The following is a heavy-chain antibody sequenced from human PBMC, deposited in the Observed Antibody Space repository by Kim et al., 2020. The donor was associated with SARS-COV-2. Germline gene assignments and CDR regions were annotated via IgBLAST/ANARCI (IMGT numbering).Heavy chain of an antibody. CDR1: GYTFTSYG. J-gene: IGHJ6*02. CDR3: ARGPSFGVVIISVDYYYGMDV. CDR2: ISAYNGNT. D-gene: IGHD3-3*01. V-gene: IGHV1-18*01. Sequence: ASVKVSCKASGYTFTSYGISWVRQAPGQGLEWMGWISAYNGNTNYAQKLQGRVTMTTDTSTSTAYMELRSLRSDDTAVYYCARGPSFGVVIISVDYYYGMDVWGQGTTVTVSS.